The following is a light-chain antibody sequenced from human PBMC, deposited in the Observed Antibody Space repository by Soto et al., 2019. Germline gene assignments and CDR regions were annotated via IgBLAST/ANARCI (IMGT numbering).Light chain of an antibody. CDR2: AAS. CDR1: QSISSY. J-gene: IGKJ1*01. V-gene: IGKV1-39*01. CDR3: QQSYSTLTWT. Sequence: DIQMTRSPSSLSASVGDRVTITCQASQSISSYLNWYQQKPGKAPKLLIYAASSLQSGVPSRFSGSGSGTDFTLTISSLQPEDFATYYCQQSYSTLTWTFGQGTKVEIK.